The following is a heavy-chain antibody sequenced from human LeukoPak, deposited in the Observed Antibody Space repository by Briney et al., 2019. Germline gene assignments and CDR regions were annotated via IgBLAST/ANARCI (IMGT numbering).Heavy chain of an antibody. Sequence: SETLSLTCTVSGGSISSYYWSWIRQPPGKGLEWIGYIYYSGSTNYNPFLKSRVTISVDTSKNQFSLKLSSVTAADTAVYYCARDTYCSGGSCYPYYYYMDVWGKGTTVTVSS. D-gene: IGHD2-15*01. CDR3: ARDTYCSGGSCYPYYYYMDV. CDR2: IYYSGST. CDR1: GGSISSYY. J-gene: IGHJ6*03. V-gene: IGHV4-59*01.